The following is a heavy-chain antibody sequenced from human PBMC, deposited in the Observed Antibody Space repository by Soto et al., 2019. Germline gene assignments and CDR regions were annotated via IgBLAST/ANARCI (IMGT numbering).Heavy chain of an antibody. CDR3: AKGLKWELPIEY. V-gene: IGHV3-23*01. D-gene: IGHD1-26*01. CDR2: ISGSGGIST. J-gene: IGHJ4*02. Sequence: GGSLRLSCAASGFTFSSYAMSWVRQAPGKGLEWVSAISGSGGISTYYADSVRGRFTISRDNSKNTLYLQMNSLRAEDTAVYNCAKGLKWELPIEYWGQGTLVTVSS. CDR1: GFTFSSYA.